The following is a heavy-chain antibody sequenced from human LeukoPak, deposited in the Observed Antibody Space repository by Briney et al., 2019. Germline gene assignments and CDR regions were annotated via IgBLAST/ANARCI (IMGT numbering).Heavy chain of an antibody. CDR1: GGSLSSYY. CDR2: IYYSGST. Sequence: SEALSLTCTVSGGSLSSYYWNWIRQPAGKGLEWIGYIYYSGSTSYNPSLKSRVTISVDTSKNQFSLKLRSVTAADTAVYYCARYSGSYPHDAFEIWGQGTMVTVSS. CDR3: ARYSGSYPHDAFEI. D-gene: IGHD1-26*01. V-gene: IGHV4-59*01. J-gene: IGHJ3*02.